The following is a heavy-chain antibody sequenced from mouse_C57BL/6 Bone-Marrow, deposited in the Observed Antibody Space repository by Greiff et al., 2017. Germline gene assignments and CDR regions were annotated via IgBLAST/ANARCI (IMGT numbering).Heavy chain of an antibody. CDR3: ARKHYSNYWFAY. J-gene: IGHJ3*01. D-gene: IGHD2-5*01. CDR1: GFSLTSYG. V-gene: IGHV2-2*01. CDR2: IWSGGST. Sequence: QVQLKESGPGLVQPSQSLSITCTVSGFSLTSYGVHWVRQSPGKGLEWLGVIWSGGSTDSNAAFISSLSISKDNSKSQVFFKMNSLQADDTAIYYCARKHYSNYWFAYWGQGTLVTVSA.